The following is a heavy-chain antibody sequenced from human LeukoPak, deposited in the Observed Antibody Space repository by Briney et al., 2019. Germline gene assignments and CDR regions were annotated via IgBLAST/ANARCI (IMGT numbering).Heavy chain of an antibody. CDR3: ATCARNFYCYRFDY. D-gene: IGHD2-2*02. Sequence: SVKVSCKASGGIFSSYGISWVRQAPGQGLEWMGGIIPIFGTANYAQKFQGRVTITADESTSTAYMELSSLRSEDTAVYYCATCARNFYCYRFDYWGQGTLVTVSS. CDR2: IIPIFGTA. CDR1: GGIFSSYG. V-gene: IGHV1-69*01. J-gene: IGHJ4*02.